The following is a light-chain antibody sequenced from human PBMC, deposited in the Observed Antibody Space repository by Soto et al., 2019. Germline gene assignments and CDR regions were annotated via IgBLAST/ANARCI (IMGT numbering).Light chain of an antibody. CDR1: QSVSST. CDR3: QQYNNWPPLT. V-gene: IGKV3-15*01. CDR2: GPS. Sequence: DIVMTQSPATLSVSPGERATLSCRASQSVSSTLAWSQQKPGQAPKLLIYGPSTRANGIPARFSGSGSWTEVSLTISSMQSEDFAVYYCQQYNNWPPLTFGGGTKVEIK. J-gene: IGKJ4*01.